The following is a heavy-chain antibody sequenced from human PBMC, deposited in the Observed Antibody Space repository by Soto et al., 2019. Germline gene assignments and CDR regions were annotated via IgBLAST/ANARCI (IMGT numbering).Heavy chain of an antibody. CDR2: ISYDVNNK. CDR3: SKGGSKAGMDV. J-gene: IGHJ6*02. Sequence: GGSLRLSCAVSGFTFSNYGMHWVRQAPGKGLEWVALISYDVNNKYYADSVKGRFTISRDNSKNTLFLQMTGLRAEDTAVYYCSKGGSKAGMDVWGQGTTVTVSS. V-gene: IGHV3-30*18. D-gene: IGHD1-26*01. CDR1: GFTFSNYG.